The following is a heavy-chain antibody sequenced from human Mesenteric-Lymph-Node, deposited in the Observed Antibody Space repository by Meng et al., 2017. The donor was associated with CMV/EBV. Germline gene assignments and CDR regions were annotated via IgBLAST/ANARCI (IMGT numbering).Heavy chain of an antibody. V-gene: IGHV1-24*01. Sequence: ASVKVSCKASGYTLTEFSMHWMRQGPGEGLEWMGGFDTEDGEVKSSQKFQDRLTVTVDTRTDTAYMELKRLKSEDTAVYYCARVQYRIKNYYDSSGYPYWGQGTLVTVSS. CDR2: FDTEDGEV. D-gene: IGHD3-22*01. CDR1: GYTLTEFS. CDR3: ARVQYRIKNYYDSSGYPY. J-gene: IGHJ4*02.